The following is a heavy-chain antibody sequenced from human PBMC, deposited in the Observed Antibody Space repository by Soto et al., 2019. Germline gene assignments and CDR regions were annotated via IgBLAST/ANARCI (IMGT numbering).Heavy chain of an antibody. CDR2: IYWDYDK. Sequence: QITLKESGPTLVKPTQTLTLTCTFSGFSLNTGGLGVGWIRQPPGKALEWLALIYWDYDKRYNPSLESRLTITRDTSKNQVVLTMTNMDPVDDGTCYCVHSRCGGDCLQSYSSHFYYGLDVWGPGTTVTVSS. CDR1: GFSLNTGGLG. CDR3: VHSRCGGDCLQSYSSHFYYGLDV. V-gene: IGHV2-5*02. J-gene: IGHJ6*02. D-gene: IGHD2-21*02.